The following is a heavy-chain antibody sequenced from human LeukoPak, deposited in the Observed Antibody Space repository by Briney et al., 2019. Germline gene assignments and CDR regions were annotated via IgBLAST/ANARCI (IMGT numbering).Heavy chain of an antibody. V-gene: IGHV1-46*01. CDR1: GYTFTSYY. CDR2: INPSGGST. J-gene: IGHJ4*02. D-gene: IGHD5-12*01. CDR3: ARGLKPPWDSTDYHD. Sequence: GASVKVSCKASGYTFTSYYIHWVRQAPGQGLEWMGIINPSGGSTSYAQKFQGRVTMTRDTSTSTVCMELSSLRSEDTAVYYCARGLKPPWDSTDYHDWGQGTLVTVS.